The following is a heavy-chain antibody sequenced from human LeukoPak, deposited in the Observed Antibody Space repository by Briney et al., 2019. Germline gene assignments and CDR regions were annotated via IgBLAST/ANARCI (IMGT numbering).Heavy chain of an antibody. J-gene: IGHJ5*02. CDR2: ISSSSNPK. D-gene: IGHD3-22*01. CDR3: ARTPGDNYYDSSGFSVP. V-gene: IGHV3-48*01. CDR1: GFTFSSYS. Sequence: GGSLRLSCAASGFTFSSYSMNWVRQAPGKGLEWVSYISSSSNPKYYAYSVKGRFTISRDNAKNSLYLQMNSLRAEDTAVYYCARTPGDNYYDSSGFSVPWGQGTLVTVSS.